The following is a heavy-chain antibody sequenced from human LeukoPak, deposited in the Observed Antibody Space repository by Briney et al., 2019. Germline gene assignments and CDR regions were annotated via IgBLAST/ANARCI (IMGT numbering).Heavy chain of an antibody. D-gene: IGHD3-3*01. J-gene: IGHJ4*02. CDR2: IKQDGSEK. Sequence: GGSLRLSCAASGFTFSNYWMSWVRQGPGKGLEGVANIKQDGSEKYYVDSVKGRFSISRDDTKNSLYLQLNSLRAEDTAVYYCAREGLRFLEWSSYYFDYWGLGTLVTVSS. CDR1: GFTFSNYW. V-gene: IGHV3-7*01. CDR3: AREGLRFLEWSSYYFDY.